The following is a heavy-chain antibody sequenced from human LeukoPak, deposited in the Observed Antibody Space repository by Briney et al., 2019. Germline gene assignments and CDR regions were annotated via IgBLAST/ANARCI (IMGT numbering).Heavy chain of an antibody. D-gene: IGHD3-16*01. CDR3: ARHYLGAYQWYFDL. CDR2: IIPFFGTA. J-gene: IGHJ2*01. V-gene: IGHV1-69*13. Sequence: SVKVSCKASGGTFSSYAISWVRQAPGQGLEWMGGIIPFFGTANYAQKFQGRVTITADESTNTAYMELSSLRSEDTALYYCARHYLGAYQWYFDLWGRGTLVTVSS. CDR1: GGTFSSYA.